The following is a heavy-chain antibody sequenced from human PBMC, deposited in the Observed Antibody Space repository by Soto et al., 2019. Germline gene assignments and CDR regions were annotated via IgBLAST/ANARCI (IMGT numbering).Heavy chain of an antibody. J-gene: IGHJ4*02. CDR1: GGSFSGYY. Sequence: SDTLSLTCDVYGGSFSGYYWTWIRQPPGTGLEWIGEINHSGSTNYNPSLKSRVTISVDTSKNQFSLKLISVTAADTAVYYCARDKITGLFDYWGQGTLVTVSS. V-gene: IGHV4-34*01. CDR2: INHSGST. D-gene: IGHD2-8*02. CDR3: ARDKITGLFDY.